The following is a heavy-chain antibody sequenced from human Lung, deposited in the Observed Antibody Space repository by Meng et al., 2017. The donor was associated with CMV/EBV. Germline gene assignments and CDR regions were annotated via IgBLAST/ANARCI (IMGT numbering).Heavy chain of an antibody. CDR2: ISGSGGST. D-gene: IGHD2-2*01. V-gene: IGHV3-23*01. J-gene: IGHJ4*02. Sequence: GEXXKISCAASGFTFSSYAMSWVRQAPGKGLEWVSAISGSGGSTYYADSVKGRFTISRDNSKNTLYLQMNSLRAEDTAVYYCAKDDKPTKYIVVVPAAVDDWGQGTLVTVSS. CDR3: AKDDKPTKYIVVVPAAVDD. CDR1: GFTFSSYA.